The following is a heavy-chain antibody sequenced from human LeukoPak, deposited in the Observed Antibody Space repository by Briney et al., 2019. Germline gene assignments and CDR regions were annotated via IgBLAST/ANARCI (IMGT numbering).Heavy chain of an antibody. D-gene: IGHD3-16*01. CDR2: INPASGVT. CDR3: ARFDLAYRRNLVFGDY. CDR1: GYTFSDYN. J-gene: IGHJ4*02. Sequence: ASVKVSCKASGYTFSDYNLYWVRQAPGQGLEWMGRINPASGVTNSAQRFQGRVTMTRDTSLSTAYMELSRLTSDDTAVYYCARFDLAYRRNLVFGDYWGQGTLVTVSS. V-gene: IGHV1-2*06.